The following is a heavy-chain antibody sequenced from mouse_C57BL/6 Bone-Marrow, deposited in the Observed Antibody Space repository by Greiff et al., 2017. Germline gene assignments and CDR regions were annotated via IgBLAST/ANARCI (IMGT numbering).Heavy chain of an antibody. CDR1: GYTFTSYG. Sequence: VQLQESGAELARPGASVKLSCKASGYTFTSYGISWVKQRTGQGLEWIGEIYPGSGNTYYNEKFKGKATLTADKSSSTAYMELRSLTSEDSAVYFCARLGPRAWFAYWGQGTLVTVSA. CDR3: ARLGPRAWFAY. CDR2: IYPGSGNT. J-gene: IGHJ3*01. V-gene: IGHV1-81*01.